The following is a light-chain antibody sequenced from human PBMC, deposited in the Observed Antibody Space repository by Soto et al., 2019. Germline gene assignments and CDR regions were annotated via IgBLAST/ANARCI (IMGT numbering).Light chain of an antibody. J-gene: IGLJ3*02. CDR1: SSNIGAGYD. CDR3: QSLDGGLSAL. CDR2: GNS. Sequence: QSVLTQPPSVSGAPGQRVTISCTGSSSNIGAGYDVHWYQQLPGTAPKLLIYGNSNRPSGVPDRFSGSKSVTSASLAITGLQAEDGADDYGQSLDGGLSALFGGGTKVTVL. V-gene: IGLV1-40*01.